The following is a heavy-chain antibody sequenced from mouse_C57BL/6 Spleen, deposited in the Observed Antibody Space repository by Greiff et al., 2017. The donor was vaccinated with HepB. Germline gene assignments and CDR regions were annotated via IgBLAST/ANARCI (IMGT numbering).Heavy chain of an antibody. V-gene: IGHV1-50*01. CDR2: IDPSDSDT. J-gene: IGHJ2*01. D-gene: IGHD2-5*01. CDR3: ARRRGSNCGGDY. Sequence: QVQLQQPGAELVKPGASVKLSCKASGYTFTSYWMQWVKQRPGQGLEWIGEIDPSDSDTNYNQKFKGKATLTVDKSSSTAYMQLSSLTSEDSAVYYCARRRGSNCGGDYWGQGTTLTVSS. CDR1: GYTFTSYW.